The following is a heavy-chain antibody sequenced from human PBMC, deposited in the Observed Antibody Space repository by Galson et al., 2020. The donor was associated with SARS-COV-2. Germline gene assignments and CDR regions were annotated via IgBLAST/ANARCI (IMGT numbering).Heavy chain of an antibody. Sequence: GGSLRLSCAASGFNFSDYEMNWVRQTPGKGLEWLSYIGTSGSITNYAGSVKGRFTITRDNAKNSLYLQMNSLRAEDTAVYYCARVARYCGGPTCNSRRGYFDYWGQGTLVTVSS. V-gene: IGHV3-48*03. CDR3: ARVARYCGGPTCNSRRGYFDY. D-gene: IGHD2-21*01. J-gene: IGHJ4*02. CDR1: GFNFSDYE. CDR2: IGTSGSIT.